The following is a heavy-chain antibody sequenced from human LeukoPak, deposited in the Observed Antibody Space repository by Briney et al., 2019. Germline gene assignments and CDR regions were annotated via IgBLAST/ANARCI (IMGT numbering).Heavy chain of an antibody. CDR3: ARDGPKSSMIVVVHYGMDV. V-gene: IGHV1-24*01. CDR1: GYTLTELS. CDR2: FDPEDGET. Sequence: AASVKVSCKVSGYTLTELSMHWVRQAPGKGLEWMGGFDPEDGETIYAQKFQGRVTMTRDTSTSTVYMELSSLRSEDTAVYYCARDGPKSSMIVVVHYGMDVWGQGTTVTVSS. J-gene: IGHJ6*02. D-gene: IGHD3-22*01.